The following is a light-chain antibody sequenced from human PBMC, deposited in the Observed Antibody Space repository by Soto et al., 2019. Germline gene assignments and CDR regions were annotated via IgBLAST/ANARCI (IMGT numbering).Light chain of an antibody. Sequence: DILMTQSPSTLSASVGDRVTITCRASQSISSWLAWYQQKSGKAPHLLIYDASTLESGVPSRFSGSGSGTEFSLTISSLQPDDSATYYCQEYESHLRTFGGGTKVEI. CDR3: QEYESHLRT. J-gene: IGKJ4*02. CDR2: DAS. V-gene: IGKV1-5*01. CDR1: QSISSW.